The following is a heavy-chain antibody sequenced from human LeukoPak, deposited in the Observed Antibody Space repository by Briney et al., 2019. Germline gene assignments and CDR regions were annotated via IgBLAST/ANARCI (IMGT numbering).Heavy chain of an antibody. D-gene: IGHD6-19*01. CDR2: NPNSGGT. CDR3: ARISSGWYEAGSPFDY. J-gene: IGHJ4*02. V-gene: IGHV1-2*02. Sequence: NPNSGGTNYAQKFQGRVTMTRDTSISTAYMELSRLRSDDTAVYYCARISSGWYEAGSPFDYWGQGTLVTVSS.